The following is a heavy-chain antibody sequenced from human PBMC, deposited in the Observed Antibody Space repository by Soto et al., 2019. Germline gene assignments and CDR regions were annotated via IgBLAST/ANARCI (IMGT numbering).Heavy chain of an antibody. Sequence: PSETLSLTCTVSGGSISSYYWSWIRQPPGKGLEWIGYIYYSGSTNYNPSLKSRVTISVDTSKNQFSLKLSSVTAADTAVYYCARGPYSSIWSDYYYHYVMDVWGQGTTVPVSS. CDR3: ARGPYSSIWSDYYYHYVMDV. CDR2: IYYSGST. V-gene: IGHV4-59*01. CDR1: GGSISSYY. J-gene: IGHJ6*02. D-gene: IGHD6-19*01.